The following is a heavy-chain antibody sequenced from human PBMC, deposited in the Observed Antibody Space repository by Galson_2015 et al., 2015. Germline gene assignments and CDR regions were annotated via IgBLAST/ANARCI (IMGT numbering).Heavy chain of an antibody. CDR3: ARASYGVVTAIYFDY. J-gene: IGHJ4*02. Sequence: SLRLSCAASGFTFSDYYMSWVRQAPGTGLEWGSYISSSGSTIYYADSVKGRFTISRDNAKNSLYLQMNSLRAEDTAVYYCARASYGVVTAIYFDYWGQGTLVTVSS. CDR1: GFTFSDYY. D-gene: IGHD2-21*02. V-gene: IGHV3-11*01. CDR2: ISSSGSTI.